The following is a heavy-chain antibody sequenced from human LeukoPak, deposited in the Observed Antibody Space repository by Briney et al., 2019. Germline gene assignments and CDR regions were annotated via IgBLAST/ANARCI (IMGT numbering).Heavy chain of an antibody. V-gene: IGHV3-23*01. CDR3: ARSATVVHRYDRSADKPLSALLDY. CDR1: GITFSSYA. Sequence: GGSLRLSCAASGITFSSYAMSWVRQAPGKGLEWVSAISGSGGSTYYADSVKGRFTISRDNSKNTLYLQMNSLRAEDTAVYYCARSATVVHRYDRSADKPLSALLDYWGQGTLVTVSS. CDR2: ISGSGGST. D-gene: IGHD3-22*01. J-gene: IGHJ4*02.